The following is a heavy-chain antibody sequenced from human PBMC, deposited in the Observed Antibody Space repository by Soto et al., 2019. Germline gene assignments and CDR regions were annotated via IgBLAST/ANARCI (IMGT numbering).Heavy chain of an antibody. Sequence: QVQLQESGPGLVKPSQTLSLTCTVSGGSISSGDYYWSWIRQPPGKGLEWIGYIYYSGSTYYNPSLKRRVTLSVDTSKYQFSLKLSSLTAADTAVYYCARGWATIFVNYGMDVWGQGTTVTVSS. J-gene: IGHJ6*02. CDR2: IYYSGST. CDR3: ARGWATIFVNYGMDV. D-gene: IGHD3-3*01. V-gene: IGHV4-30-4*01. CDR1: GGSISSGDYY.